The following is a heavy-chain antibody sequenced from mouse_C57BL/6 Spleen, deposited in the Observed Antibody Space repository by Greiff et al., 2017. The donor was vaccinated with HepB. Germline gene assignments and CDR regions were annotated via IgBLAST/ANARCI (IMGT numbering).Heavy chain of an antibody. CDR1: GFTFSDYG. Sequence: EVKLVESGGGLVKPGGSLKLSCAASGFTFSDYGMHWVRPAPEKGLEWVAYISSGSSTIYYADTVKGRFTISRDNAKNTLFLQMTSLRSEDTAMYYCARGETAQVPFAYWGQGTLVTVSA. V-gene: IGHV5-17*01. CDR2: ISSGSSTI. CDR3: ARGETAQVPFAY. J-gene: IGHJ3*01. D-gene: IGHD3-2*02.